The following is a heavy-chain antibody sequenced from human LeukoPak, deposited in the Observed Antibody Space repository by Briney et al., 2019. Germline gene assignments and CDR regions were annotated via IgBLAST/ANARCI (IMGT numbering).Heavy chain of an antibody. CDR1: GYTFTSYD. CDR3: ARVLSTSPTTPYYYYYGMDV. Sequence: ASVKVSCKASGYTFTSYDINWVRQATGQGLEWMGRIIPILGIANYAQKFQGRVAITADKSTSTAYMELSSLRSEDTAVYYCARVLSTSPTTPYYYYYGMDVWGQGTTVTVSS. V-gene: IGHV1-69*04. J-gene: IGHJ6*02. CDR2: IIPILGIA. D-gene: IGHD2-2*01.